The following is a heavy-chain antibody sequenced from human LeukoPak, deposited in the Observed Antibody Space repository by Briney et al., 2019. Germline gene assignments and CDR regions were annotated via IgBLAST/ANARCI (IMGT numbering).Heavy chain of an antibody. CDR2: ISYEGSNK. J-gene: IGHJ4*02. CDR3: ARDWFHAIDY. D-gene: IGHD2/OR15-2a*01. CDR1: GFSFRNYG. Sequence: PGRSLRLSCAASGFSFRNYGMHWVRQAPGKWLEWVAVISYEGSNKYYADSGKGRCTISRDNSKNTLYLQMNSLRAEDTAVYYCARDWFHAIDYWGQGILVTVSS. V-gene: IGHV3-30*03.